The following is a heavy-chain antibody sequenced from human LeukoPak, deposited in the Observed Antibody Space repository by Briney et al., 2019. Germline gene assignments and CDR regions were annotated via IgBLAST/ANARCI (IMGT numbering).Heavy chain of an antibody. D-gene: IGHD6-19*01. CDR2: IKQDGSEK. CDR1: GFTFSSYW. V-gene: IGHV3-7*01. CDR3: ARDGTPTQWLVRYYYYYMDV. Sequence: GGSLRLSCAASGFTFSSYWMSWVRQAPGKGLEWVANIKQDGSEKYYVDSVKGRFTISRDNAKNSLYLQMNSLRAEDTAVYYCARDGTPTQWLVRYYYYYMDVWGKGTTVTVSS. J-gene: IGHJ6*03.